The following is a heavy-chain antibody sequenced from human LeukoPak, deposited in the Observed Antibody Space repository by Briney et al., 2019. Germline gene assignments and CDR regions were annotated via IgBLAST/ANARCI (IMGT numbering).Heavy chain of an antibody. CDR1: GFTFDDYA. D-gene: IGHD2-2*01. J-gene: IGHJ4*02. Sequence: DPGRSLRLSCAASGFTFDDYAMPWVRHAPGKGLEWVSGISWNSGSIGYADSVEGRFTISRDNAKNSLYLQMNSLRAEDTALYYCAKDLRDYADRGQGTLVTVSS. CDR2: ISWNSGSI. V-gene: IGHV3-9*01. CDR3: AKDLRDYAD.